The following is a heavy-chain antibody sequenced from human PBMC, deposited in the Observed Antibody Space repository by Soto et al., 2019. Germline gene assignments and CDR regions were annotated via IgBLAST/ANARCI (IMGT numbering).Heavy chain of an antibody. Sequence: GGSLRLSCAGTGLNFDDFAMHWVRQAPGKGLEWVSGITWNSRVLAYADSVKGRFTISRDNARNSLYLQMDSLRDEDTALYYCAKGRYDFWSPYYFDSWSQGTLVTVSS. V-gene: IGHV3-9*01. CDR1: GLNFDDFA. J-gene: IGHJ4*02. CDR3: AKGRYDFWSPYYFDS. D-gene: IGHD3-3*01. CDR2: ITWNSRVL.